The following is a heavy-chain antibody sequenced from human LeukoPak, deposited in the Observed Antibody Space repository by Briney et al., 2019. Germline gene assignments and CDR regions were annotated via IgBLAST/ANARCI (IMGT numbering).Heavy chain of an antibody. CDR3: ARDEMYYDFWSGSLLFDY. J-gene: IGHJ4*02. V-gene: IGHV3-30*04. D-gene: IGHD3-3*01. CDR1: GFTFSTYA. Sequence: GGSLRLSCAASGFTFSTYAMHWVRQAPGKGLEWVAVIAYDGSNKFYADSVKGRFTISRDNSKNTLYLQMNSLRAEDTAVYYCARDEMYYDFWSGSLLFDYWGQGTLVTVSS. CDR2: IAYDGSNK.